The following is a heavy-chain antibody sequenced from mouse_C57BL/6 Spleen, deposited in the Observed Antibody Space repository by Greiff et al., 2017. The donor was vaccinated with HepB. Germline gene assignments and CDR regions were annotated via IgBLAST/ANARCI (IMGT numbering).Heavy chain of an antibody. Sequence: EVQLVESGGGLVQPGGSLKLSCAASGFTFSDYYMYWVRQTPEKRLEWVAYISNGGGSTYYPDTVKGRFTISIDNSNNTLYLQMSRLKSEDTAMYYCAREGYEAMDYWGQGTSVTVSS. V-gene: IGHV5-12*01. CDR3: AREGYEAMDY. J-gene: IGHJ4*01. CDR1: GFTFSDYY. CDR2: ISNGGGST.